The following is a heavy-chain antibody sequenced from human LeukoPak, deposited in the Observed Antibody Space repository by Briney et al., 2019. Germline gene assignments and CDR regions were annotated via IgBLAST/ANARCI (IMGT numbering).Heavy chain of an antibody. CDR2: INHSGST. Sequence: SETLSLTCAVYGGSFSTYYWSWIRQPPGKGLEWIGEINHSGSTNYNPSLKSRVTISVDTSKNQFSLRLSSVTAADTAVYYCARHYYDGSGYLYYFDYWGQGTLVTVSS. CDR1: GGSFSTYY. V-gene: IGHV4-34*01. J-gene: IGHJ4*02. D-gene: IGHD3-22*01. CDR3: ARHYYDGSGYLYYFDY.